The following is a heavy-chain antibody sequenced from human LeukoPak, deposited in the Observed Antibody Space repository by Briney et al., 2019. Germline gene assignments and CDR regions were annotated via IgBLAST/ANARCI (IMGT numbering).Heavy chain of an antibody. CDR3: ARGGYYYDSSGYYYNY. D-gene: IGHD3-22*01. Sequence: SVTVSFKASIYIFTCYYIHSVLQATGQGRDWMGRINPNSGNTGYAQKFQGRVTMTRNTSISTAYMELSSLRSEDTAVYYCARGGYYYDSSGYYYNYWGQGTLVTVSS. CDR1: IYIFTCYY. CDR2: INPNSGNT. V-gene: IGHV1-8*01. J-gene: IGHJ4*02.